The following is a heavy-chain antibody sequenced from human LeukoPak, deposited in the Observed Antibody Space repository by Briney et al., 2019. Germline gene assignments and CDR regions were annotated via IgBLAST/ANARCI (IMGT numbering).Heavy chain of an antibody. V-gene: IGHV1-24*01. Sequence: ASVKVSCKVSGYTLTELSMHWVRQAPGKGLEWMGGFDPEDGETIYAQKFQGRVTMTEDTSTDTVYMELSSLRSEDTAVYYCATESDSSGYIDYWGQGTLVTVSS. D-gene: IGHD3-22*01. J-gene: IGHJ4*02. CDR2: FDPEDGET. CDR3: ATESDSSGYIDY. CDR1: GYTLTELS.